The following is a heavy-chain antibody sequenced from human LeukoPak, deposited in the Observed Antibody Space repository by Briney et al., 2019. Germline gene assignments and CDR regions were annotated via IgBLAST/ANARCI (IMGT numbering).Heavy chain of an antibody. J-gene: IGHJ4*02. D-gene: IGHD2-2*01. CDR2: IYPGDSDT. CDR1: GYNFATYW. Sequence: GESLKISCKGSGYNFATYWIGWVRQMPGTGLEWMGVIYPGDSDTRYSPSFQGQVTISADKSISTAYLQWSSLKASDSAMYYCASQVYCSRTSCSDHWGQGTLVTVSS. V-gene: IGHV5-51*01. CDR3: ASQVYCSRTSCSDH.